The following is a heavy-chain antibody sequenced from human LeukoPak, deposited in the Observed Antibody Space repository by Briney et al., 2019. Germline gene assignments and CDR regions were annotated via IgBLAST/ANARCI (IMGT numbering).Heavy chain of an antibody. CDR3: AGPGQNWISPGYFDY. D-gene: IGHD1-1*01. J-gene: IGHJ4*02. CDR2: IRYDGSNK. V-gene: IGHV3-30*02. Sequence: GGSLRLSCAASGFTFSSYGMHWVRQAPGKGLEWVAFIRYDGSNKYYADSVKGRFTISRDNSKNTLYLQMNSLRAEDTAVYYCAGPGQNWISPGYFDYWGQGTLVTVSS. CDR1: GFTFSSYG.